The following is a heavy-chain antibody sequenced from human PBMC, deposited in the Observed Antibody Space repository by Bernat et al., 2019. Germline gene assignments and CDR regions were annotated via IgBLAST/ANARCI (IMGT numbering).Heavy chain of an antibody. CDR2: ISGDGGST. Sequence: EVQLVESGGGVVQPGGSLRLSCAASGFTFDDYAMHWVRQAPGKGLEWVSVISGDGGSTYYADSVKGRFTISRDNSKNSLYLQMNSLRTEDTALYYCARDDSCWNGYYYYMDVWGKGTTVTVSS. CDR3: ARDDSCWNGYYYYMDV. J-gene: IGHJ6*03. CDR1: GFTFDDYA. D-gene: IGHD5-12*01. V-gene: IGHV3-43*02.